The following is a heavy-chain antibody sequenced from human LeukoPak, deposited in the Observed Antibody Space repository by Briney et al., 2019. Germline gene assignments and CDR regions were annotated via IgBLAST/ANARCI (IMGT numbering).Heavy chain of an antibody. CDR1: GGSISSYY. J-gene: IGHJ4*02. V-gene: IGHV4-59*12. CDR2: IYYSGST. CDR3: ARDRIITGTTEFDY. Sequence: SETLSLTCTVSGGSISSYYWSWIRQPPGKGLEWIGYIYYSGSTNYNPSLKSRVTISVDTSKNQFSLKLSSVTAADTAVYYCARDRIITGTTEFDYWGQGTLVTVSS. D-gene: IGHD1-20*01.